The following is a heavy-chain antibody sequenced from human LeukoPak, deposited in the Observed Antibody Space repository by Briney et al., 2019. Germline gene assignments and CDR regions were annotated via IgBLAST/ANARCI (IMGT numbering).Heavy chain of an antibody. V-gene: IGHV3-74*01. CDR2: INSDGSDT. D-gene: IGHD5-18*01. Sequence: PGGSLRLSCAASGFTFNSYWMLWVRQAPGKGLVWVSRINSDGSDTTYADSVKGRFTISRDNAKKTLYLQMNSLRVEDTAVYYCARESDTAMADYWGQGTLVTVSS. J-gene: IGHJ4*02. CDR1: GFTFNSYW. CDR3: ARESDTAMADY.